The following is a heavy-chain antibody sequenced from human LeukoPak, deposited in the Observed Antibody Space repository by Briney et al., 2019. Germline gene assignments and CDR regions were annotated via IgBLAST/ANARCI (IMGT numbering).Heavy chain of an antibody. CDR2: IYHSGST. D-gene: IGHD3-10*01. CDR3: ARASGSGSYPLDY. J-gene: IGHJ4*02. V-gene: IGHV4-38-2*01. Sequence: PSETLSLTCAVSGYSISSGYYWGWIRQPPGKGLEWIGSIYHSGSTNYNPSLKSRITISVDTPKYHFSLKLTSVTAADTAVYYCARASGSGSYPLDYWGQGTLVTVSS. CDR1: GYSISSGYY.